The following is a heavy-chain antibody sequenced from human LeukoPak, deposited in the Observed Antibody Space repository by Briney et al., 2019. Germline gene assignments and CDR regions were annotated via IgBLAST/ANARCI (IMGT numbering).Heavy chain of an antibody. D-gene: IGHD4-17*01. Sequence: GGSLRLSCAASGFTFSSYAMSWVRQAPGKGLEWVSAISGSGGSTYYADSVKGRFTISRDNSKNTLYLQMNSLRAEDTAVYYCPKPRTNTVPNKGVGYWGQGTLVTVSS. J-gene: IGHJ4*02. CDR3: PKPRTNTVPNKGVGY. CDR1: GFTFSSYA. V-gene: IGHV3-23*01. CDR2: ISGSGGST.